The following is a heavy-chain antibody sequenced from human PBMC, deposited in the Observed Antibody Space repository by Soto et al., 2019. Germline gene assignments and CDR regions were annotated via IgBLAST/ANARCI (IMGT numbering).Heavy chain of an antibody. CDR3: AGEGSRGWTGLNWFDP. J-gene: IGHJ5*02. Sequence: EVQLVESGGGLVQPGGSLRLSCAASGFTFSSYSMNWVRQAPGKGLEWVSYISSSSSTIYYADSVKGRFTISRDNAKKXLYRQTNSVRAEDTAVYYCAGEGSRGWTGLNWFDPWGQGTLVTVSS. D-gene: IGHD6-19*01. CDR1: GFTFSSYS. V-gene: IGHV3-48*01. CDR2: ISSSSSTI.